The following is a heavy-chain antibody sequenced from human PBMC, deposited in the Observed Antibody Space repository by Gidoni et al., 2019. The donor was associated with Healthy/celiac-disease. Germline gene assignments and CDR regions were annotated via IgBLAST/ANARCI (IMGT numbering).Heavy chain of an antibody. V-gene: IGHV4-39*01. D-gene: IGHD7-27*01. CDR3: ARRNWGTGGKDY. CDR2: ST. J-gene: IGHJ4*02. Sequence: STYYNPSLKSRVTISVDTSKNQFSLKLTPVTAANTAVFYCARRNWGTGGKDYWGQGTLVTVSS.